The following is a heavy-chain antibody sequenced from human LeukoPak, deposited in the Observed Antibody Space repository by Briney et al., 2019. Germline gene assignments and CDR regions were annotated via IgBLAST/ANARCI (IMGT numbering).Heavy chain of an antibody. CDR1: GFTVSRND. CDR3: ARWRPIDAFDI. D-gene: IGHD3-3*01. V-gene: IGHV3-53*04. J-gene: IGHJ3*02. Sequence: GGSLRLSCAASGFTVSRNDMNWVRQAPGKGLEWVSLLSSTGNTSYADSVKGRFTISRHNSKNTLYLQVNSLRPEDTAMYYCARWRPIDAFDIRGQGTMVIVSS. CDR2: LSSTGNT.